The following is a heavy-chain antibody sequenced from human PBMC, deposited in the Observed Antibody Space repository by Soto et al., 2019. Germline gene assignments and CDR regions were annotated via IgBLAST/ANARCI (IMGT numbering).Heavy chain of an antibody. Sequence: PGGSLRLSCAASGFSFSNVWMSWVRQAPGKGLEWVGRIKSKTDGGTTDYAAPVKGRFTISRDDSKTTLYLQMNSLKTEDTAVYYCSFQESTTVTTFEYWDQGTLVTVSS. CDR2: IKSKTDGGTT. D-gene: IGHD4-17*01. CDR1: GFSFSNVW. J-gene: IGHJ4*02. V-gene: IGHV3-15*01. CDR3: SFQESTTVTTFEY.